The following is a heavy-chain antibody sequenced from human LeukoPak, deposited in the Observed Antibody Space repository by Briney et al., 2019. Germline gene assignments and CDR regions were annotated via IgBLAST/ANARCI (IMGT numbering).Heavy chain of an antibody. CDR2: INPSGGST. Sequence: GASVKVSCEASGYTFTSYYMHWVRQAPGQGLEWMGIINPSGGSTSYAQKFQGRVTMTRDTSTSTVYMELSSLRSEDTAVYYCARAESDSSSWQTGGYFDYWGQGTLVTVSS. D-gene: IGHD6-13*01. CDR1: GYTFTSYY. J-gene: IGHJ4*02. V-gene: IGHV1-46*01. CDR3: ARAESDSSSWQTGGYFDY.